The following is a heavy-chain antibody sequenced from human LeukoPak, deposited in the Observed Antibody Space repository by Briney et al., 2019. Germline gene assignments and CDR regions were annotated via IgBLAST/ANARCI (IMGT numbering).Heavy chain of an antibody. V-gene: IGHV3-33*01. CDR3: ARDVGSGSYYLVGGYDY. Sequence: SGGSLRLSCAASGFTFSSYGMHWVRQAPGKGLEWVAVIWYDGSNKYYADSVKGRFTISRDNSKNTLYLQMNSLRAEDTAVYYCARDVGSGSYYLVGGYDYWGQGTLVTVSS. D-gene: IGHD3-10*01. CDR1: GFTFSSYG. CDR2: IWYDGSNK. J-gene: IGHJ4*02.